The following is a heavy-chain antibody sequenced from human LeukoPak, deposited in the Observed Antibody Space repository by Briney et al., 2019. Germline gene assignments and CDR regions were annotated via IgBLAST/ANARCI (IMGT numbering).Heavy chain of an antibody. CDR2: IYYSGST. J-gene: IGHJ2*01. V-gene: IGHV4-59*01. Sequence: SETLSLTCTVSGGSISSYYWSWIRQPPGKGLEWIGYIYYSGSTNYNPSLKSRVTISVDTSKNQFSLKLSSVTAADTAVYYCARDFLPPHYTATIRPDWYFDLWGRGSLVTVSS. D-gene: IGHD3-3*01. CDR1: GGSISSYY. CDR3: ARDFLPPHYTATIRPDWYFDL.